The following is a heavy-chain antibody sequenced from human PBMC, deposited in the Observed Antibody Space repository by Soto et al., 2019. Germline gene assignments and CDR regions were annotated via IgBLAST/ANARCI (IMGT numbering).Heavy chain of an antibody. CDR2: IYYSGST. Sequence: PSETLSLTCTVSGGSISSGDYYWSWIRQPPGKGLEWIGYIYYSGSTYYNPSLKSRVTISVDTSKNQFSLKLRSVTAADTAVYYCARGLIAVAEGYYYYYGMDVWGQGTTVTVSS. V-gene: IGHV4-30-4*01. D-gene: IGHD6-19*01. CDR3: ARGLIAVAEGYYYYYGMDV. CDR1: GGSISSGDYY. J-gene: IGHJ6*02.